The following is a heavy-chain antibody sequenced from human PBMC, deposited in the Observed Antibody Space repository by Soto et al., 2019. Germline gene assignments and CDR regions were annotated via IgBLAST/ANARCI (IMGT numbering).Heavy chain of an antibody. D-gene: IGHD1-1*01. CDR1: GGSISSSNYY. Sequence: SETLSLTCTVSGGSISSSNYYWGWIRQPPGKGLEWIGSIYYSGSTYYNPSLKSRVTISVDTSKNQFSLKLSSVTAADTAVYYCARQTTYYYYGMDAWGQGTTVTVSS. V-gene: IGHV4-39*01. CDR3: ARQTTYYYYGMDA. J-gene: IGHJ6*02. CDR2: IYYSGST.